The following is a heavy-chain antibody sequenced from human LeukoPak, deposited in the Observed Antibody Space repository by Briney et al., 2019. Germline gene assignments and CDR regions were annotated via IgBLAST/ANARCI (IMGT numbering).Heavy chain of an antibody. CDR2: IYYNGIT. J-gene: IGHJ2*01. CDR1: GVSIFSYY. V-gene: IGHV4-59*12. Sequence: SETLSLTCTVSGVSIFSYYWNWLRQPPGKGLEWIGHIYYNGITSYNPSLRSRGTISIATSKNQFSLRLRSVTAADTAIYYCARRAYYDSSGYSPASGYFDLWGRGTLVSVSS. CDR3: ARRAYYDSSGYSPASGYFDL. D-gene: IGHD3-22*01.